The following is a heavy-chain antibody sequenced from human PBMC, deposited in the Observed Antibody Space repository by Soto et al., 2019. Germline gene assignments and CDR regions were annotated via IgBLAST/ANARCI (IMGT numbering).Heavy chain of an antibody. J-gene: IGHJ4*02. Sequence: GWSLRLSCAASGFTFSSYAMSWVRQAPGKGLEWVSAISGSGGSTYYADSVKGRFTISRDNSKNTLYLQMNSLRAEDTAVYYSAKHGPPSMYCSSTSCYKYYFDYWGQATRVTVSS. D-gene: IGHD2-2*02. V-gene: IGHV3-23*01. CDR3: AKHGPPSMYCSSTSCYKYYFDY. CDR1: GFTFSSYA. CDR2: ISGSGGST.